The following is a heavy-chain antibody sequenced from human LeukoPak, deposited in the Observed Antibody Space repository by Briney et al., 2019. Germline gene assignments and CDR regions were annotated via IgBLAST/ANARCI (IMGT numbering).Heavy chain of an antibody. V-gene: IGHV3-7*03. D-gene: IGHD6-19*01. CDR1: GFTFSTSW. CDR2: IKQDGSDK. CDR3: ARDSSGGVHGHPFDY. J-gene: IGHJ4*02. Sequence: PGGSLRLSCAASGFTFSTSWMTWVRQAPGKGLEWVANIKQDGSDKYYMDSVKGRFTISRDNAKNSLYLQMNSLRAEDTAVYYCARDSSGGVHGHPFDYWGQGTLVTVSS.